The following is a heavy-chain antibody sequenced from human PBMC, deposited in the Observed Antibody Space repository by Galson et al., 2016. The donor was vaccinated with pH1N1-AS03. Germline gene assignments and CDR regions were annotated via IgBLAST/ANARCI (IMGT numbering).Heavy chain of an antibody. CDR2: INTDSGVT. J-gene: IGHJ6*02. D-gene: IGHD2-2*01. CDR3: ARDPRGPCTSATCPTTYYFGVDV. V-gene: IGHV1-2*04. CDR1: GYIFTGFY. Sequence: SVKVSCKASGYIFTGFYVHWVRQAPGQGLEWMGWINTDSGVTNYAQKFEAWVTMTRYTSVSTAYMELYGLKSDDTAVYYCARDPRGPCTSATCPTTYYFGVDVWGQGTTVIVSS.